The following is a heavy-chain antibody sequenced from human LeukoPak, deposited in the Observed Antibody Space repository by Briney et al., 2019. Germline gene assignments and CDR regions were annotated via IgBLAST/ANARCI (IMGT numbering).Heavy chain of an antibody. Sequence: GGSLRLSCAASGFTFSSYAMSWVRQAPGKGLEWVSAISGSGGSTYYADSVKGRSTISRDNSKNTLYLQMNSLRAEDTAVYYCAKDLVGATTGLFLGWGQGTLVTVSS. CDR2: ISGSGGST. V-gene: IGHV3-23*01. J-gene: IGHJ4*02. CDR1: GFTFSSYA. CDR3: AKDLVGATTGLFLG. D-gene: IGHD1-26*01.